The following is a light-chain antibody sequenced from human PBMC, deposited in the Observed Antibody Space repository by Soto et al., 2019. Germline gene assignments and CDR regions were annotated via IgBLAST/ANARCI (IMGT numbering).Light chain of an antibody. CDR1: QGISNY. CDR2: AAS. Sequence: DLQMTQSPSSLSASVRDRVTITCRASQGISNYLAWYQQKPGKVPKLLIYAASTLQSGVPSRFSGSGSGTHFTLTISSLQPEDVATYYCQKYDSAPWTFGQGTKVEIK. J-gene: IGKJ1*01. CDR3: QKYDSAPWT. V-gene: IGKV1-27*01.